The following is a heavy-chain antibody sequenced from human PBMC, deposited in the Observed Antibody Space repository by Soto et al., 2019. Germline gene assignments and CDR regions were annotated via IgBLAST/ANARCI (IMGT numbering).Heavy chain of an antibody. J-gene: IGHJ5*02. CDR1: GGSIGSYY. D-gene: IGHD3-10*01. Sequence: LSLTCTVSGGSIGSYYWSWIRQPPGKGLEWIGYIYYSGSTNHNPSLKSRVTMAVDTPKNQFSLKLSSVTAADTAVYYCARGTYYKGAWSDPWGQGTLVTVSS. CDR2: IYYSGST. V-gene: IGHV4-59*01. CDR3: ARGTYYKGAWSDP.